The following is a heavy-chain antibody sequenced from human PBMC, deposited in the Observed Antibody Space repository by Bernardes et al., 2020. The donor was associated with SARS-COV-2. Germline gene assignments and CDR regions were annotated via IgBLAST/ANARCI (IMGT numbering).Heavy chain of an antibody. D-gene: IGHD3-10*01. CDR1: GYTFSSHG. Sequence: ASVKVSCQASGYTFSSHGISWVRQAPGHGLEWMGWTSGYNGNTNYAQKLQGRVTMTADTSTTTAYMELRSLRSDDTAVYYCARVLGFCITRNCYDIFDVWGQGTLVTVSS. V-gene: IGHV1-18*01. CDR3: ARVLGFCITRNCYDIFDV. CDR2: TSGYNGNT. J-gene: IGHJ3*01.